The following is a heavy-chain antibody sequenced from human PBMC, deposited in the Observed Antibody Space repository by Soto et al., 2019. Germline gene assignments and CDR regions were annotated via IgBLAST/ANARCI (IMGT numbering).Heavy chain of an antibody. CDR2: IYHAGST. CDR1: GDSISSSSYY. D-gene: IGHD6-13*01. J-gene: IGHJ4*02. CDR3: TRRQLADI. Sequence: QLQLQESGPGLVKPSETLSLTCAVSGDSISSSSYYWGWIRQPPGKGLEWIGSIYHAGSTFYNPSLKSRITISVDTSKNQFSLKLNSVTAADTAVYYCTRRQLADIWGRGTLVTVSS. V-gene: IGHV4-39*01.